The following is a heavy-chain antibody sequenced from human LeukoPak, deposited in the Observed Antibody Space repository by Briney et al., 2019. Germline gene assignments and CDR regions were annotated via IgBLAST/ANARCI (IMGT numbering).Heavy chain of an antibody. Sequence: SETLSLTCTVAGGSISRHYWSWIRQPPGRGLEWIGYIYYSGTTNYNPSLKGRVTISVDTSKNQFSLKLSSVTAADTAVYYCARGGLVVAAALSPWGQGTLVTVSS. CDR2: IYYSGTT. D-gene: IGHD2-2*01. J-gene: IGHJ5*02. CDR1: GGSISRHY. V-gene: IGHV4-59*11. CDR3: ARGGLVVAAALSP.